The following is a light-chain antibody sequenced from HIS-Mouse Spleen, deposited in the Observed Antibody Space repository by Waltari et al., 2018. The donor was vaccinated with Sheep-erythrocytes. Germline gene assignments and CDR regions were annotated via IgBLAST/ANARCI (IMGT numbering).Light chain of an antibody. V-gene: IGLV3-21*02. CDR3: QVWDSSSDHPGV. Sequence: SYVLTQPPSVSVAPGQTARITCGGNNIGSKSVHWYQQKPGQAPVLVAYDDRDRPSGVPERFSGSNSGNTATLTISRVEAGDEADYYCQVWDSSSDHPGVFGGGTKLTVL. J-gene: IGLJ2*01. CDR2: DDR. CDR1: NIGSKS.